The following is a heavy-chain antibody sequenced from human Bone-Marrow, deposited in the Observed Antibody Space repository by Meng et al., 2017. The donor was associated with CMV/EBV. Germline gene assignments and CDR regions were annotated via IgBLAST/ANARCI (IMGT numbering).Heavy chain of an antibody. D-gene: IGHD3-3*01. J-gene: IGHJ4*02. CDR2: INHSGST. CDR1: GGSFSGYY. Sequence: SQTLSLTCAVYGGSFSGYYWSWIRQPPGKGLEWIGEINHSGSTNYNPSLKSRVTISVDKSKNQFSLKLSSVTAADTAVYYCARAADDYDFWSGYYMMGERRFDYWGQGTLVTVSS. V-gene: IGHV4-34*01. CDR3: ARAADDYDFWSGYYMMGERRFDY.